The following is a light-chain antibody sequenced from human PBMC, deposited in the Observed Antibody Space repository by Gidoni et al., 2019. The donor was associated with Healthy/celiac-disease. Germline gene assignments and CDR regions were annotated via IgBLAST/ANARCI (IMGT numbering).Light chain of an antibody. CDR3: QQYGSSPWT. V-gene: IGKV3-20*01. Sequence: EIVLTQSPGTLSLSPGGRATLSCRASQTISSTYLAWYQQKPGQAPRLLIYGASSRATGIPGRFSGSGSGTDFTLTISRLEPDDFAVYYCQQYGSSPWTFGQGTKVEIK. CDR2: GAS. J-gene: IGKJ1*01. CDR1: QTISSTY.